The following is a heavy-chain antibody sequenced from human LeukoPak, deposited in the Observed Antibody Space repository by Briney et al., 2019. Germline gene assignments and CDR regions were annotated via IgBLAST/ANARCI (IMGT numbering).Heavy chain of an antibody. CDR1: GGSISSSSYY. J-gene: IGHJ4*02. CDR2: IYYSGST. D-gene: IGHD6-13*01. V-gene: IGHV4-39*01. Sequence: SETLSLTCTVSGGSISSSSYYWGWIRQPPGKGLEWIGSIYYSGSTYYNPSLKSRVTISVDTSKNQFSLKLSSVTAADTAVYYCASPQQLAWDYWGQGTLVTVSS. CDR3: ASPQQLAWDY.